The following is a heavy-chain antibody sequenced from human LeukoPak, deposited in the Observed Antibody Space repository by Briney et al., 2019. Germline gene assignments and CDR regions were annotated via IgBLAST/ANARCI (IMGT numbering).Heavy chain of an antibody. V-gene: IGHV1-2*02. J-gene: IGHJ3*02. CDR2: ISPNSGGT. CDR1: GYTFTDYY. CDR3: ARDLPKTGYVGASDI. D-gene: IGHD5-12*01. Sequence: ASVNVSCKASGYTFTDYYILWVRQAPGQGPEWMGWISPNSGGTNYAQNFKGRVTMTRDTSISTAYMELNSLTSDDTAVYYCARDLPKTGYVGASDIWGQGTMVTVSS.